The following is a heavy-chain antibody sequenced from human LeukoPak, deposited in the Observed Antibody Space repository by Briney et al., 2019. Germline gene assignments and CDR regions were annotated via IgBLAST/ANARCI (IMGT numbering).Heavy chain of an antibody. V-gene: IGHV4-59*08. CDR3: AMAISGGYSGIDY. Sequence: PSETLSLTCTVSGGSISSYYWSWIRQPPGKGLEWIGYIYYSGSTNYNPSLKSRVTISVDTSKNQFSLKLSSVTAADTAVYYCAMAISGGYSGIDYWGQGTLVTVSS. CDR1: GGSISSYY. CDR2: IYYSGST. D-gene: IGHD1-26*01. J-gene: IGHJ4*02.